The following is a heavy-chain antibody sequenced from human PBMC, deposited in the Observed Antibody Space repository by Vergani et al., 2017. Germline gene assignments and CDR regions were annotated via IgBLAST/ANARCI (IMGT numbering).Heavy chain of an antibody. J-gene: IGHJ4*02. CDR3: ARLSYDTTPYLQGGYDC. Sequence: EVQVVETGGGVIQPGGSVRLSCAASGFTFSACPMTWVRQAPGKGLEWVSAISARYPSTYYADSVKGRFTISRDNSKNMLYLQMNSLRAEDTAVYYCARLSYDTTPYLQGGYDCWGQGTLVSVSS. CDR2: ISARYPST. CDR1: GFTFSACP. V-gene: IGHV3-23*04. D-gene: IGHD3-22*01.